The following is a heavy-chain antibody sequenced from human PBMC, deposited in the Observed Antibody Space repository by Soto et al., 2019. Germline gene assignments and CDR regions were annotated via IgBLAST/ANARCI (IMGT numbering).Heavy chain of an antibody. CDR3: ARDGVGPPGMEV. CDR1: CGTSTSYG. Sequence: LSRGNGVACGTSTSYGGICILQFPGKGLEWIAYTSYTGNTNYNPSLQSRVTLSLDKSQNQVSLKLSSVTAADSGTYYCARDGVGPPGMEVWG. J-gene: IGHJ6*04. CDR2: TSYTGNT. D-gene: IGHD2-8*01. V-gene: IGHV4-59*12.